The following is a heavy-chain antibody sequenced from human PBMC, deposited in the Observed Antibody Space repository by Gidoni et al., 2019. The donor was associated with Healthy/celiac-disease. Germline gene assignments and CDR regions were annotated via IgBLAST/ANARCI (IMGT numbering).Heavy chain of an antibody. Sequence: QVQLQESGPGLVKPSEPLSLTCTVSGYSISSGYYWGWIRQPPGKGLEWIGSIYHSGSTYYNPSLKSRVTISVDTSKNQFSLKLSSVTAADTAVYYCARAPIAAAGTGWFDPWGQGTLVTVSS. CDR3: ARAPIAAAGTGWFDP. CDR1: GYSISSGYY. CDR2: IYHSGST. D-gene: IGHD6-13*01. V-gene: IGHV4-38-2*02. J-gene: IGHJ5*02.